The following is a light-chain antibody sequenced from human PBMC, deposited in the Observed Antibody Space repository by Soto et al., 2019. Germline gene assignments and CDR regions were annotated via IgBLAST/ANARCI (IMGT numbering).Light chain of an antibody. J-gene: IGKJ1*01. V-gene: IGKV1-9*01. CDR2: ASS. CDR3: QQVDSYPRT. CDR1: QGIGAY. Sequence: INLTHSPSSLSASLGYRFTVTCRSSQGIGAYLVWYQQKSGKAPTVLIYASSTLQTGVPSRFSGSGSGTDFSLTISSLHPEDVATYYCQQVDSYPRTFGQGTKVDI.